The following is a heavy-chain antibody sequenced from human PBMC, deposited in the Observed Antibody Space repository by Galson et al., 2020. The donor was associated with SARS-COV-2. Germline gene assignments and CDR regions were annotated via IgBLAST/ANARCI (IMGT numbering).Heavy chain of an antibody. CDR1: VGSFSGFY. CDR2: INHSGNT. CDR3: VRGHLGGGWLDP. Sequence: SETLSLTCAVYVGSFSGFYWNWIRQTPGKGLEWIGEINHSGNTNCNPSLKSRVTISVDTSKNQFSLKLTSVTAADTAMYYCVRGHLGGGWLDPWGQGNLVTVSS. D-gene: IGHD3-16*01. V-gene: IGHV4-34*01. J-gene: IGHJ5*02.